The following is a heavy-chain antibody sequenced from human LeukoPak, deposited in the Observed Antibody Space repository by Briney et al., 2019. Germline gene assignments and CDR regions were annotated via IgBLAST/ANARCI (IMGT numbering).Heavy chain of an antibody. D-gene: IGHD6-19*01. Sequence: ASVKVSCKASGYTFIGYYIHGVRQAPGQGLEWMGSINPNSGGTNYAQKFQGRVTMTRDTSITTAYMELSRLTSDDTALYYCARNIGVGPNGDSWGQGTLVTVSS. CDR1: GYTFIGYY. V-gene: IGHV1-2*02. CDR3: ARNIGVGPNGDS. CDR2: INPNSGGT. J-gene: IGHJ4*02.